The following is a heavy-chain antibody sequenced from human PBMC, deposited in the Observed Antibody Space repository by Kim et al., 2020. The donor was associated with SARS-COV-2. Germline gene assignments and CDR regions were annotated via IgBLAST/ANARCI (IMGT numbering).Heavy chain of an antibody. J-gene: IGHJ5*02. Sequence: SETLSLTCTVSGGSISSSSYYWGWIRQPPGKGLEWIGSIYYSGSTYSNSSLKSRVTITVDTSKNQLSLKLSSVTAADTAVYYCERGGAPSQPPRSIVGAINWFDPWGRGNLVTVSS. CDR2: IYYSGST. CDR3: ERGGAPSQPPRSIVGAINWFDP. CDR1: GGSISSSSYY. V-gene: IGHV4-39*01. D-gene: IGHD1-26*01.